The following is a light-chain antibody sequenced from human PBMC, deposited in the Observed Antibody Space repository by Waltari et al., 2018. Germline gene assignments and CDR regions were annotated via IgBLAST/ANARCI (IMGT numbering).Light chain of an antibody. CDR1: NSNIGAGYD. CDR2: ANN. V-gene: IGLV1-40*01. CDR3: QSYESSLSHSV. Sequence: QSVLTQPPSVSGAPGQRVTISCTWSNSNIGAGYDVHWSQQLPTKAPKLLIFANNNRPSGVPDRFSGSRSGPSASLAITGLQAEDEADYYCQSYESSLSHSVFGTGTKVSVL. J-gene: IGLJ1*01.